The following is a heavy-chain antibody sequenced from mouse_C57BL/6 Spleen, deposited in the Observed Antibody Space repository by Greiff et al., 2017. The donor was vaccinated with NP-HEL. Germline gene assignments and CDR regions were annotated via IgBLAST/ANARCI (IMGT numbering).Heavy chain of an antibody. CDR1: GYAFTNYL. D-gene: IGHD1-1*01. V-gene: IGHV1-54*01. Sequence: VQLQQSGAELVRPGTSVKVSCKASGYAFTNYLIEWVKQRPGQGLEWIGVINPGSGGTNYNEKFKGKATLTADKSSSTAYMQLSSLTSEDSAVYFCARWGYGSSYFYAMDYRGQGTSVTVSS. CDR2: INPGSGGT. J-gene: IGHJ4*01. CDR3: ARWGYGSSYFYAMDY.